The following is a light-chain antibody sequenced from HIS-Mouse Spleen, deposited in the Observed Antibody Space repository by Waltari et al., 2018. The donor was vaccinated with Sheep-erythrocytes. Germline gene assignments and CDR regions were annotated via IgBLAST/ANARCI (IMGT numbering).Light chain of an antibody. CDR1: RSDVGGYNH. Sequence: QSALTQPRSVSGSPGQSVTISCTGTRSDVGGYNHVPCYQQHPGKAPKLMIYDVSKRPSGVPDRFSGSKSGNTASLTISGLQAEDEADYYCCSYAGSYNHVFATGTKVTVL. J-gene: IGLJ1*01. CDR2: DVS. V-gene: IGLV2-11*01. CDR3: CSYAGSYNHV.